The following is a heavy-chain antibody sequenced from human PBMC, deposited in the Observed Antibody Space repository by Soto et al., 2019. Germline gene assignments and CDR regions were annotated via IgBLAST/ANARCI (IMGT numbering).Heavy chain of an antibody. CDR2: IYHTGTT. CDR1: GGSIYTYS. D-gene: IGHD2-8*01. Sequence: SETLSLTCTVSGGSIYTYSWTWLRQPAGKGLEWIGEIYHTGTTNYNPSLKSRLTLSVDKSKNQVFLNFTSVSAADTAVYYCATLSGYFTISPFDPWGQGILVTVSS. V-gene: IGHV4-4*07. CDR3: ATLSGYFTISPFDP. J-gene: IGHJ5*02.